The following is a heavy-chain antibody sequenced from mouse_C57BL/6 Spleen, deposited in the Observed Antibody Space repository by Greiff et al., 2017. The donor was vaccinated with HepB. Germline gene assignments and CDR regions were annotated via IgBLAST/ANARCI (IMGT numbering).Heavy chain of an antibody. J-gene: IGHJ1*03. V-gene: IGHV14-1*01. CDR1: GFNIKDYY. D-gene: IGHD1-1*01. CDR3: TTGRTVVAHWYFDV. Sequence: DVQLQQSGAELVRPGASVKLSCTASGFNIKDYYMHWVKQRPEQGLEWIGRIDPEDGDTEYAPKFQGKATMTADTSSNTAYLQLSSLTSEDTAVYYCTTGRTVVAHWYFDVWGTGTTVTVSS. CDR2: IDPEDGDT.